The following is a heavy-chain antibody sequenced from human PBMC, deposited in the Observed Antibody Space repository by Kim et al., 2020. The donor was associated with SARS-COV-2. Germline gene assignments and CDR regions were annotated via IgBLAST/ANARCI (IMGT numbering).Heavy chain of an antibody. J-gene: IGHJ5*01. CDR1: GDTFGSYA. V-gene: IGHV1-3*01. CDR3: AREGCGGWVVTDPSAGGFD. Sequence: ASVKVSCKASGDTFGSYAMNWVRQAPGQGLEWMGWIIGSNGITSYSQKFQGRVTITADTSTTTAYMELSSLTSKDTAVYYCAREGCGGWVVTDPSAGGFD. D-gene: IGHD2-21*02. CDR2: IIGSNGIT.